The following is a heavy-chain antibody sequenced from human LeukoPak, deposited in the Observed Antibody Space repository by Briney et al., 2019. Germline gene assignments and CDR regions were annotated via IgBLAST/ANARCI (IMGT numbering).Heavy chain of an antibody. D-gene: IGHD2/OR15-2a*01. CDR3: ARLTSTFYYSMDV. V-gene: IGHV4-59*08. J-gene: IGHJ6*02. CDR1: GGSISSFY. CDR2: IQNSAIYRAKI. Sequence: TSETLSLTCAVSGGSISSFYWTWIRQPPGKGLEWVGYIQNSAIYRAKIKSSPSLQSRVSLSIDTSKNQVSLTVNSVTAADTAVYYRARLTSTFYYSMDVWGPGTAVTVSS.